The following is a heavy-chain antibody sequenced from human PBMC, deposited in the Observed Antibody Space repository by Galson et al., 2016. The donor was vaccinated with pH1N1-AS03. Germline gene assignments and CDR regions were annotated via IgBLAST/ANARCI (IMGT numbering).Heavy chain of an antibody. CDR2: IYHSGST. CDR1: GYSTSSGYY. D-gene: IGHD3-3*01. V-gene: IGHV4-38-2*01. CDR3: ARVGKYFDFWSGYSDFDY. Sequence: SETLSLTCAVSGYSTSSGYYWGWIRQPPGKGLEWIGSIYHSGSTYYNPSLMSRVTISVDTSKNRFSLKVTSVAAADTAVYYCARVGKYFDFWSGYSDFDYWGQGTLVTVSS. J-gene: IGHJ4*02.